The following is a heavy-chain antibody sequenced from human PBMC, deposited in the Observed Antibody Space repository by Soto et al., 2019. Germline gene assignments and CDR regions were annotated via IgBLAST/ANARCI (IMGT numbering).Heavy chain of an antibody. CDR3: AIDHELGVRGYGYYYYYMDV. Sequence: ASVKVSFKASGYTFTSYAMHWVRQAPGQRLEWMGWINAGNGNTKYSQKFQGRVTITRDTSASTAYMELSSLRSEDTAVYYCAIDHELGVRGYGYYYYYMDVWGKGTTVTVSS. CDR1: GYTFTSYA. D-gene: IGHD3-10*01. J-gene: IGHJ6*03. CDR2: INAGNGNT. V-gene: IGHV1-3*01.